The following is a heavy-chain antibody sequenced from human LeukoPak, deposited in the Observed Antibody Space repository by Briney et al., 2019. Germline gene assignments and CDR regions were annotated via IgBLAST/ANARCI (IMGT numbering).Heavy chain of an antibody. J-gene: IGHJ4*02. CDR2: ISSSGSTI. CDR1: GFTFSSYE. V-gene: IGHV3-48*03. Sequence: PGGSLRLSCAASGFTFSSYEMNWVRQPPGKGLEWVSYISSSGSTIYYAYSVKGRFTISRDNAKNSLYLQMNSLRAEDSAVYYCARDQAGRHSDYWGQGTLVTVSS. D-gene: IGHD6-13*01. CDR3: ARDQAGRHSDY.